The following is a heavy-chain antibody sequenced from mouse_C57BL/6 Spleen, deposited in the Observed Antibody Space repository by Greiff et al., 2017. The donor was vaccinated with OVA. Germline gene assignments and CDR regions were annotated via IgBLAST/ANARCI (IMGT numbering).Heavy chain of an antibody. CDR1: GFNIKDYY. Sequence: VHVKQSGAELVRPGASVKLSCTASGFNIKDYYMHWVKQRPEQGLEWIGRIDPEDGDTEYAPKFQGKATMTADTSSNTAYLQLSSLTSEDTAVYYCTRAYYYGSSYDWYFDVWGTGTTVTVSS. J-gene: IGHJ1*03. CDR3: TRAYYYGSSYDWYFDV. CDR2: IDPEDGDT. D-gene: IGHD1-1*01. V-gene: IGHV14-1*01.